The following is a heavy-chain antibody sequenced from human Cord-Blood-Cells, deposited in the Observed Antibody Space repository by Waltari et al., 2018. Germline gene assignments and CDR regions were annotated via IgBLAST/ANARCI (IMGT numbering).Heavy chain of an antibody. D-gene: IGHD6-19*01. CDR3: ARVAGYWYFDL. CDR2: ISSSSSYI. V-gene: IGHV3-21*01. CDR1: GFTFSSYS. J-gene: IGHJ2*01. Sequence: EVQLVESGGGLVKPGGSVRLSCAASGFTFSSYSMNWVRQAPGKGREWVSSISSSSSYIYYADSVKGRFTISRDNAKNSLYLQMNSLRAEDTAVYYCARVAGYWYFDLWGRGTLVTVSS.